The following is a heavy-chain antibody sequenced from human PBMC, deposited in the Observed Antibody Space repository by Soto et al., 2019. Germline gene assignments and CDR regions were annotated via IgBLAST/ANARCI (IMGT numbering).Heavy chain of an antibody. V-gene: IGHV1-69*05. CDR3: AREADDSSGLDDAFDI. J-gene: IGHJ3*02. D-gene: IGHD3-22*01. CDR1: GGTFSSYA. CDR2: IIPIFGTA. Sequence: QVQLVQSGAEVKKPGSSVKVSCKASGGTFSSYAISWVRQAPGQGLEWMGGIIPIFGTANYAQKFQGRVTITXVEXTXPAYMELSSLRSEDTAVYYCAREADDSSGLDDAFDIWGQGTMVTVSS.